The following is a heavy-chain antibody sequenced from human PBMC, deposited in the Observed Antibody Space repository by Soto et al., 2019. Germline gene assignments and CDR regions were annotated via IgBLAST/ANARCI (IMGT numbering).Heavy chain of an antibody. D-gene: IGHD2-21*01. V-gene: IGHV3-23*01. J-gene: IGHJ6*02. Sequence: EVQMLESGGGLVQPGGSLRXFXXXXGXXXXSXXXXXXXXXXGXXLEWVSTISGSADTTYYADSVKGRFTISRDNSKNTLSLQMNSLRAEDTAVXXCAKXXXSXXVNMEVWGQGTTVIVSS. CDR2: ISGSADTT. CDR1: GXXXXSXX. CDR3: AKXXXSXXVNMEV.